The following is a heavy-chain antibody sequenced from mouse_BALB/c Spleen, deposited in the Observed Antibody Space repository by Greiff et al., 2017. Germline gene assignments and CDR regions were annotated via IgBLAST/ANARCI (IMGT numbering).Heavy chain of an antibody. Sequence: QVQLQQSGAELMKPGASVKISCKATGYTFSSYWIEWVKQRPGHGLEWIGEILPGSGSTNYNEKFKGKATFTADTSSNTAYMQLSSLTSEDSAVYYCASRYDGYYVGFAYWGQGTLVTVSA. J-gene: IGHJ3*01. CDR1: GYTFSSYW. CDR2: ILPGSGST. CDR3: ASRYDGYYVGFAY. D-gene: IGHD2-3*01. V-gene: IGHV1-9*01.